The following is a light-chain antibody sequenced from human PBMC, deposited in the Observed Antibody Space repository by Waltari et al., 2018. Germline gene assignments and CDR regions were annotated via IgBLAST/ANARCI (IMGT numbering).Light chain of an antibody. V-gene: IGLV2-14*01. Sequence: QSALTQPASVSGSPGPSITISCTGTSSDVGAYDYVDWYQQYPGEAPKLMIYEVTNRPSGVSNRFSGSKSGNTASLTISGLQADDEADYYCTSYTDTNTRWVFGGGTKLTVL. CDR1: SSDVGAYDY. CDR2: EVT. CDR3: TSYTDTNTRWV. J-gene: IGLJ3*02.